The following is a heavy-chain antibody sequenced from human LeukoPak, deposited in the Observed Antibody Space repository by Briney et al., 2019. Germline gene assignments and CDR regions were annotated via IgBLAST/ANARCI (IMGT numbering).Heavy chain of an antibody. D-gene: IGHD4-17*01. CDR2: IIPIFGTA. J-gene: IGHJ6*03. CDR1: GGTFSSYA. V-gene: IGHV1-69*05. Sequence: SVKVSCKASGGTFSSYAISWVRQAPGQGLEWMGRIIPIFGTANYAQKFQGRVTITTDESTSTAYMELSSLRSEDTAVYYCARGDYPYYYYYHMDVWGKGTTVTVSS. CDR3: ARGDYPYYYYYHMDV.